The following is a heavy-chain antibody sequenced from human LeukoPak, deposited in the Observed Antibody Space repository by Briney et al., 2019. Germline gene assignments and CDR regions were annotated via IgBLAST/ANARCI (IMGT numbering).Heavy chain of an antibody. CDR3: AKDHYYYDSSGYYSHY. V-gene: IGHV3-30*02. D-gene: IGHD3-22*01. J-gene: IGHJ4*02. CDR2: IRYDGSNK. CDR1: GFTFSSYG. Sequence: GSLRLSCAASGFTFSSYGMHCVRQAPGKGLEWVAFIRYDGSNKYYADSVKGRFTISRDNSKNTLYLQMNSLRAEDTAVYYCAKDHYYYDSSGYYSHYWGQGTLVTVSS.